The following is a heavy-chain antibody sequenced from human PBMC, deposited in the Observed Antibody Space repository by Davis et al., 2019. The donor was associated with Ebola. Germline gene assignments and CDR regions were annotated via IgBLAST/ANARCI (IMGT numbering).Heavy chain of an antibody. Sequence: PSETLSLTCAVYGGSFSGYYWSWIRQPPGKGLEWIGEINHSGSTNYNPSLKSRVTISVDTSKNQFSLKLSSVTAADTAVYYCARGGASIAARPRYFDYWGQGTLVTVSS. CDR3: ARGGASIAARPRYFDY. J-gene: IGHJ4*02. CDR1: GGSFSGYY. V-gene: IGHV4-34*01. D-gene: IGHD6-6*01. CDR2: INHSGST.